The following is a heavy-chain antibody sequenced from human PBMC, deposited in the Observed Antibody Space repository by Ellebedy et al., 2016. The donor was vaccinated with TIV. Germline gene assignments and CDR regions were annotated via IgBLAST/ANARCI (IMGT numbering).Heavy chain of an antibody. D-gene: IGHD6-6*01. CDR2: FDPEDGET. J-gene: IGHJ4*03. CDR1: GYTLTELS. Sequence: ASVKVSCKVSGYTLTELSMHWVRQAPGKGLEWMGGFDPEDGETIYAQKFQGRVTMTEDTSTDTADMELSRLRSDDTAVYYCARDDSSSTDFDYWGQGTTVTVSS. V-gene: IGHV1-24*01. CDR3: ARDDSSSTDFDY.